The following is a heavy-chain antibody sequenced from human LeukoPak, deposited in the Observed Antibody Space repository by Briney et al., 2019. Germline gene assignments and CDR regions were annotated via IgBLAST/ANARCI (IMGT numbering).Heavy chain of an antibody. Sequence: PGGSLRLSCAASAFSFSNYNMNWVRQAPGKGLEWVSSITSSGSYIYYADSVRGRFTISRDNAKSSLYLQMNSLRAEDTAVYYCARDPYSGSYGDYYYYYMGVWGKGTTVTISS. J-gene: IGHJ6*03. CDR3: ARDPYSGSYGDYYYYYMGV. D-gene: IGHD1-26*01. V-gene: IGHV3-21*01. CDR1: AFSFSNYN. CDR2: ITSSGSYI.